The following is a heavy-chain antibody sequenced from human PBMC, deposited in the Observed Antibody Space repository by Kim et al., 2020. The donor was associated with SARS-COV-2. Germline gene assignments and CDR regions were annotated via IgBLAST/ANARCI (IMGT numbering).Heavy chain of an antibody. Sequence: ASVKVSCKASGYTFTSYDINWVRQVPGQGLEWMGWMKPNSGDPGYAQKFQGRITMSRDTSTTTVHMELSSLRSDDTAMYYCAKFQAASYSSSWGAFDIWGHGTMVTVSS. CDR1: GYTFTSYD. V-gene: IGHV1-8*01. CDR3: AKFQAASYSSSWGAFDI. CDR2: MKPNSGDP. D-gene: IGHD6-13*01. J-gene: IGHJ3*02.